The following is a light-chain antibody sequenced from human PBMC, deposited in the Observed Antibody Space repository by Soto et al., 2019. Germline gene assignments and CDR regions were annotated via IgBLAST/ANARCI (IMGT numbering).Light chain of an antibody. V-gene: IGKV3D-20*01. Sequence: EIVLTQSQVTLSLSPGERATLSCGASQSVSGNHLAWYQQKPGLAPRLLIYDASFRSTGIPDRFSGSGSGADFTLIISRLEPEDFAVYYCQQYGGSQITFGQGTRLDIK. J-gene: IGKJ5*01. CDR3: QQYGGSQIT. CDR1: QSVSGNH. CDR2: DAS.